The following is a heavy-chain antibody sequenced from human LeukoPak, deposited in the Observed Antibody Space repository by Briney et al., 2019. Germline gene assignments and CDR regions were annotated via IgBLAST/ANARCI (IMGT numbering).Heavy chain of an antibody. CDR3: ARGWDDWFDP. Sequence: SETLSLTCTVSGGSISSGVYYWTWIRQPPGKGLEWIGYISHSGITYSNPSLKSRVTISLDRSRNQFSLRLSSVTAADTAVYYCARGWDDWFDPWGQGTLVTVSS. J-gene: IGHJ5*02. V-gene: IGHV4-30-2*01. D-gene: IGHD1-26*01. CDR2: ISHSGIT. CDR1: GGSISSGVYY.